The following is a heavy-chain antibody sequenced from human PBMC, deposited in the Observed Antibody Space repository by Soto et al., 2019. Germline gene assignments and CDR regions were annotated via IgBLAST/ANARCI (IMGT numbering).Heavy chain of an antibody. Sequence: PXGSLRLSGSASGFTFSSYGMHWVRQAPGKGLEWVAVIWCDGSNKYYADSVKGRFTISRDNSKNTLYLQMNSLRAEDTAVYYCARVNTMVRGAIPHIWRQGTMVTVSS. CDR3: ARVNTMVRGAIPHI. CDR1: GFTFSSYG. CDR2: IWCDGSNK. V-gene: IGHV3-33*01. D-gene: IGHD3-10*01. J-gene: IGHJ3*02.